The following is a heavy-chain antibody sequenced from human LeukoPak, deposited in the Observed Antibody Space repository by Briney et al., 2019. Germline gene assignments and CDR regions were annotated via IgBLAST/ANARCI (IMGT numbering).Heavy chain of an antibody. V-gene: IGHV3-7*03. CDR2: IKIDGSEK. J-gene: IGHJ6*03. D-gene: IGHD3-22*01. Sequence: PGGSLRLSCAASGFTFSSYWMSWVRQAPGTGLEWVANIKIDGSEKYYADSVKGRFTISRDNSKNSLYLQMNSLRAEDTALYYCAKGNYYDSSGYYPYYMDVWGKGTTVTISS. CDR3: AKGNYYDSSGYYPYYMDV. CDR1: GFTFSSYW.